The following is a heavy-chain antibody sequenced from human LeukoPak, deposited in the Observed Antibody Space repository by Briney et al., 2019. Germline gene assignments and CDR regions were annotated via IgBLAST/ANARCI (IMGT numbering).Heavy chain of an antibody. J-gene: IGHJ4*02. CDR3: ARTDYGGNLDY. V-gene: IGHV4-59*01. Sequence: SETLSLTCTVSGGSISSYYWSWIRQPPGKGLEWIGYIYYSGSTNYNPSLKSRVTISVDTSKNQFSLKLSSVTAADTAVYYCARTDYGGNLDYWGQGTLVTVSS. D-gene: IGHD4-23*01. CDR1: GGSISSYY. CDR2: IYYSGST.